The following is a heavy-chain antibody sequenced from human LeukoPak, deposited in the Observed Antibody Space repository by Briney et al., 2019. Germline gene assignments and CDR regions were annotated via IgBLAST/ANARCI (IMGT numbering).Heavy chain of an antibody. CDR2: IIPIFGTA. J-gene: IGHJ6*03. CDR1: GGTFNSYA. D-gene: IGHD6-6*01. Sequence: SVKVSCKASGGTFNSYAISWVRQAPGQGLEWMGGIIPIFGTANYAQKFQGRVTITADESTSTAYMELSSLRSEDTAVYYCARVAARSYYYYYYMDVWGKGTTVTVSS. V-gene: IGHV1-69*01. CDR3: ARVAARSYYYYYYMDV.